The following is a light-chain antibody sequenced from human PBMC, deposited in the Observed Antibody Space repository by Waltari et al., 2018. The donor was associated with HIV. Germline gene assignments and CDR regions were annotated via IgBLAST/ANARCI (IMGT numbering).Light chain of an antibody. Sequence: DIVLTQSPDSLAVSLGERATINCKLSRSLLYSSNNQNYLAWYQQKPGQPPKLLIYWASTRESGVPDRFSGSGSGTDFTLTISSLLAEDVAVYYCQQYYNSPYIFGQGTKLEIK. CDR3: QQYYNSPYI. CDR2: WAS. J-gene: IGKJ2*01. V-gene: IGKV4-1*01. CDR1: RSLLYSSNNQNY.